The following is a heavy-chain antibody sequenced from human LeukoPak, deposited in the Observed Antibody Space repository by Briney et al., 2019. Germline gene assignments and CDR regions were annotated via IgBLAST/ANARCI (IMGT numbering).Heavy chain of an antibody. Sequence: SQTLSLTYTVSGGSISSGGYYWSWIRQHPGKGLEWIGYIYYSGSTYYNPSLKSRVTISVDTSKNQFSLKLSSVTAADTAVYYCARATRKLQYFDYWGQGTLVTVSS. CDR3: ARATRKLQYFDY. J-gene: IGHJ4*02. CDR2: IYYSGST. V-gene: IGHV4-31*03. D-gene: IGHD4-23*01. CDR1: GGSISSGGYY.